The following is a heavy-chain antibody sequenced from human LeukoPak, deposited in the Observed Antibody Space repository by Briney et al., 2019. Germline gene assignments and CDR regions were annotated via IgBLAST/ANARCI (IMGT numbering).Heavy chain of an antibody. D-gene: IGHD3-9*01. Sequence: PSETLSLTCTVSGYSINNGYFWGWFRQSPGKGLEWIGSIYYSGSTYYNPSLKSRVTISVDTSKNQFSLKLSSVAAADTAVYYCASGLRYFDLYYWGQGTLVTVSS. V-gene: IGHV4-38-2*02. CDR1: GYSINNGYF. J-gene: IGHJ4*02. CDR2: IYYSGST. CDR3: ASGLRYFDLYY.